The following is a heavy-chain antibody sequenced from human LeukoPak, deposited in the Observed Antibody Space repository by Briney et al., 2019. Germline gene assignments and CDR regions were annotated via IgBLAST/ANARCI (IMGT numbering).Heavy chain of an antibody. CDR3: ASMKGSGTYSSFDF. CDR2: IKQDGSEK. Sequence: SGGSLRLSCAASGFTFSNYWMSWVRQAPGKGLEWVANIKQDGSEKYYIDSVKGRFTISRDNAKNSLYLQMSSLRVEEAAVYYCASMKGSGTYSSFDFWGQGTLVTVSS. CDR1: GFTFSNYW. V-gene: IGHV3-7*01. J-gene: IGHJ4*02. D-gene: IGHD3-10*01.